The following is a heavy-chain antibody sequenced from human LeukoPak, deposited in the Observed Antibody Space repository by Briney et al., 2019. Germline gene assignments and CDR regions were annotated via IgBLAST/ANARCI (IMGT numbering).Heavy chain of an antibody. J-gene: IGHJ6*03. CDR3: ASGDCSGGSCYSGYYYMDV. Sequence: SVKVSCKASGGTFSSYAISWVRQAPGQGLEWMGGIIPIFGTANYAQKFQGRVTITADESTSTAYMELSSLRSEDTAVYYCASGDCSGGSCYSGYYYMDVWGKGTTVTISS. V-gene: IGHV1-69*13. CDR1: GGTFSSYA. CDR2: IIPIFGTA. D-gene: IGHD2-15*01.